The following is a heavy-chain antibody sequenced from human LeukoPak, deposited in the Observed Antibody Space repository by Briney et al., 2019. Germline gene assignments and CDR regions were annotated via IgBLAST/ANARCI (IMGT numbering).Heavy chain of an antibody. CDR3: AREMELDY. V-gene: IGHV3-21*01. Sequence: KAGGSLRLSCAASGFTFNSYTMNWVRQAPGKGLEWVSSISSSRTYIYYADSLKGRFTISRDNAENSLYLQMNSLRAEDTAVYYCAREMELDYWGQGTLVTVSS. CDR1: GFTFNSYT. D-gene: IGHD1-1*01. J-gene: IGHJ4*02. CDR2: ISSSRTYI.